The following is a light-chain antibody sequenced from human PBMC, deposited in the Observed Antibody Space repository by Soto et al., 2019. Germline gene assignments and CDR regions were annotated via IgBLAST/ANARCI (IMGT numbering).Light chain of an antibody. CDR1: SGDVGGYYY. V-gene: IGLV2-8*01. J-gene: IGLJ1*01. CDR2: EVT. CDR3: MSYVGSNIVV. Sequence: QSALTQPASVSGSPGQSITISCTGTSGDVGGYYYVSWYQHHPGKVPKLIIYEVTKRPSGVPDRFSGSKSGNTASLTVSGLQAEDEADYYCMSYVGSNIVVFGTGTKVTVL.